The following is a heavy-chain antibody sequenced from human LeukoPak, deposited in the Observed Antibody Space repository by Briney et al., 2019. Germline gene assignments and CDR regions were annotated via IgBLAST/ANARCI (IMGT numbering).Heavy chain of an antibody. J-gene: IGHJ4*02. Sequence: PSETLSLTCTVSGGSISSYYWSWIRQSPGKGLEWIGYIYYGGSTNDMYYGGTTKYNPSLRSRLTISVDTSKNRFSLQLNSVTPEDTAAYYCARQQYSSSSFYFDYWGQGTLVTVSS. V-gene: IGHV4-59*08. D-gene: IGHD6-6*01. CDR2: IYYGGST. CDR1: GGSISSYY. CDR3: ARQQYSSSSFYFDY.